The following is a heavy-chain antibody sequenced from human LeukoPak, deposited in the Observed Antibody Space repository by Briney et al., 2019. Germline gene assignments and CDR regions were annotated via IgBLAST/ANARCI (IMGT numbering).Heavy chain of an antibody. D-gene: IGHD2-2*01. CDR3: ARLAPRYCSSTSCYRNWYFDL. J-gene: IGHJ2*01. Sequence: PSETLSLTCAVYGGSFSGYYWSWIRQPPGKGLEWIGYIYHSGSTYYNPSLKSRVTISVDRSKNQFSLKLSSVTAADTAVYYCARLAPRYCSSTSCYRNWYFDLWGRGTLVTVSS. CDR1: GGSFSGYY. CDR2: IYHSGST. V-gene: IGHV4-34*01.